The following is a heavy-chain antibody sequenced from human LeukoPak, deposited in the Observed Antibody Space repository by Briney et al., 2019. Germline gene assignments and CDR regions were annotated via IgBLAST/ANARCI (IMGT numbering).Heavy chain of an antibody. D-gene: IGHD2-21*02. CDR3: AILSDGAYCGGDCFYLDY. V-gene: IGHV1-69*10. CDR1: GGTFSSYA. CDR2: IIPILDIT. J-gene: IGHJ4*02. Sequence: SVKVSCKASGGTFSSYAISWVRQAPGQGLEWMGGIIPILDITNYAQKFQGRVTITADKSTGTAYMELSSLRSEDTAVYYCAILSDGAYCGGDCFYLDYWGQGTLVTVST.